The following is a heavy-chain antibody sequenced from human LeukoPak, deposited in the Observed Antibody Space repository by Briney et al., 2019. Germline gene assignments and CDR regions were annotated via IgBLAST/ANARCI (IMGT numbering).Heavy chain of an antibody. CDR2: INPSGGTT. D-gene: IGHD3-10*01. J-gene: IGHJ3*02. V-gene: IGHV1-46*01. Sequence: AAVTVSYKESGYTFTMYYMHWGREAPGQGVEGMGIINPSGGTTAYAQKFQGRVTMTRDTSTSTVYMGLSSLRSEDTAVYYCARVPLGGAFDIWGQGTMVTASS. CDR3: ARVPLGGAFDI. CDR1: GYTFTMYY.